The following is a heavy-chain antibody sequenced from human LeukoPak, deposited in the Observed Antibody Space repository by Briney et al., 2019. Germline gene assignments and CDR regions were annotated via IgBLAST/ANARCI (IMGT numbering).Heavy chain of an antibody. D-gene: IGHD2-2*02. CDR2: ISSSSSYI. V-gene: IGHV3-21*01. CDR1: GFTFSSYS. J-gene: IGHJ4*02. CDR3: AKGAPVYCSSTSCYTTRFDY. Sequence: PGGSLRLSCAASGFTFSSYSMNWVRQAPGKGLEWVSSISSSSSYIYYADSVKGRFTISRDNAKNSLYLQMNSLRAEDTAVYYCAKGAPVYCSSTSCYTTRFDYWGQGTLVTVSS.